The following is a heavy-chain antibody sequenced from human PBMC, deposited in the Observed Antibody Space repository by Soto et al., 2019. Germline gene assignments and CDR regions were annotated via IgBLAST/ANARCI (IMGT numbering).Heavy chain of an antibody. CDR3: AREGYDILPAPAYFDY. J-gene: IGHJ4*02. V-gene: IGHV3-7*01. CDR1: GFTFSSYW. D-gene: IGHD3-9*01. CDR2: IKQDGSEN. Sequence: EVQLVESGGGLVQPGGSLRLSCAASGFTFSSYWMSWVRQAPGKGLEWVANIKQDGSENYYVDSVKGRFTISRDTAKNSLYMQMNSLIAEDTAVYYCAREGYDILPAPAYFDYWGQGTLVTVSS.